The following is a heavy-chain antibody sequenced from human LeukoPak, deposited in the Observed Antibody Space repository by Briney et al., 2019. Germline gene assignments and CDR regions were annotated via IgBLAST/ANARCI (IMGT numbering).Heavy chain of an antibody. D-gene: IGHD4-17*01. CDR3: ASHYGDSPFDY. CDR2: IYYNGST. CDR1: GGSISSSSYF. J-gene: IGHJ4*02. V-gene: IGHV4-31*03. Sequence: KASETLSLTCTVSGGSISSSSYFWDWIRQPPGKGLEWIGYIYYNGSTYYIPSLKSRLTISLDTSKNQFSLRLNSVTAADTAVYYCASHYGDSPFDYWGQGTLVTVSS.